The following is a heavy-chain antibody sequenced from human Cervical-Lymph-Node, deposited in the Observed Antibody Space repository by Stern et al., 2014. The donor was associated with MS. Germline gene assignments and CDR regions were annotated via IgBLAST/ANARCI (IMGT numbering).Heavy chain of an antibody. CDR1: GGTFSSYA. V-gene: IGHV1-69*01. CDR2: IIPIFGTA. CDR3: ATIWFGELSMGYGMDV. J-gene: IGHJ6*02. D-gene: IGHD3-10*01. Sequence: QLVQSGAEVKKPGSSVKVSCKASGGTFSSYAISWVRQAPGQGLEWMGGIIPIFGTANYAQKFQGRVTITADESTSTAYMELSSLRSEDTAVYYCATIWFGELSMGYGMDVWGQGTTVTVSS.